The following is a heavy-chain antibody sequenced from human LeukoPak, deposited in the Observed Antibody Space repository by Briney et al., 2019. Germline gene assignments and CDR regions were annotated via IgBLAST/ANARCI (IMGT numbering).Heavy chain of an antibody. V-gene: IGHV3-30*03. CDR2: ISYDGSNK. CDR1: GFTFSSYS. J-gene: IGHJ4*02. D-gene: IGHD5-24*01. CDR3: ASDGDY. Sequence: PGGSLRLSCAASGFTFSSYSMNWVRQAPGKGLEWVAVISYDGSNKYYADSVKGRFTISRDNSKNTLYLQMNSLRAEDTAVYYCASDGDYWGQGTLVTVSS.